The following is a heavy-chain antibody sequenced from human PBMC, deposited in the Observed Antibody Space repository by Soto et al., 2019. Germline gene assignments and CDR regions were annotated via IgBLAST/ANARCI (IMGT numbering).Heavy chain of an antibody. Sequence: ETLSLTCTVSGGSITSSSYFWGWIRQPPGKELEWIGTIYYSGGAYYNPSLKGRVTISVDTSKNQFSLKLSSVTAADTALYYCARRRGNSCLYYFDYWGQGSRVTVSS. CDR1: GGSITSSSYF. J-gene: IGHJ4*02. D-gene: IGHD2-2*01. V-gene: IGHV4-39*01. CDR3: ARRRGNSCLYYFDY. CDR2: IYYSGGA.